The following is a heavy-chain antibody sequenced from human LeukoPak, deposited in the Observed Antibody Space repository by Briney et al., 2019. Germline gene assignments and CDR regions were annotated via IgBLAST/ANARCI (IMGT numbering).Heavy chain of an antibody. D-gene: IGHD4-17*01. V-gene: IGHV4-39*01. Sequence: SETLSLTCTVSGGSISSSSYYWGWLRQPPGKGLEWIGSIYYSGSTYYNPSLKSRVTISVDTSKNQFSLKLSSVTAADTAVYYCARQKDYGDYVYNWFDPWGQGTLVTVSS. CDR3: ARQKDYGDYVYNWFDP. CDR1: GGSISSSSYY. CDR2: IYYSGST. J-gene: IGHJ5*02.